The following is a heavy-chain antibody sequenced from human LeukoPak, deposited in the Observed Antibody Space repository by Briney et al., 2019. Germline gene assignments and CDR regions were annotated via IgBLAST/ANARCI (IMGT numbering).Heavy chain of an antibody. Sequence: TGGSLRLSCAASGFTFRGYAMTWVRQAPGKGLEWVSGINGGGSTTYYADSVKGRFTISRDSSNNTLNLQMNSLRDEDTAIYYCARRTADYYFDYWGQGTLVTVSS. J-gene: IGHJ4*02. CDR2: INGGGSTT. D-gene: IGHD1-14*01. CDR1: GFTFRGYA. V-gene: IGHV3-23*01. CDR3: ARRTADYYFDY.